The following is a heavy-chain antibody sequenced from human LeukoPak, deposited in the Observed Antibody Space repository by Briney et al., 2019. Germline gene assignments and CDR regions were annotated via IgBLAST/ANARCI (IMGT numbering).Heavy chain of an antibody. D-gene: IGHD6-13*01. J-gene: IGHJ4*02. CDR1: GYTFTSYG. CDR2: INPSGGST. Sequence: ASVKVSCKASGYTFTSYGISWVRQAPGQGLEWMGIINPSGGSTSYAQKFQGRVTMTRDTSTSTVYMELSSLRSEDTAVYYCARDRIYSRRFDYWGQGTLVTVSS. CDR3: ARDRIYSRRFDY. V-gene: IGHV1-46*01.